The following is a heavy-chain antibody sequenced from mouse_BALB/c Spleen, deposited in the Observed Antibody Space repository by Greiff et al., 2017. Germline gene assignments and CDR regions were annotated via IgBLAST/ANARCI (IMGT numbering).Heavy chain of an antibody. CDR1: GFAFSSYD. J-gene: IGHJ2*01. V-gene: IGHV5-12-1*01. Sequence: EVLLVESGGGLVKPGGSLKLSCAASGFAFSSYDMSWVRQTPEKRLEWVAYISSGGGSTYSPDTVKGRFTISRDNAKNTLYLQMSSLKSEDTAMYYCERQGRYYFDYWGQGTTLTVSS. CDR2: ISSGGGST. CDR3: ERQGRYYFDY.